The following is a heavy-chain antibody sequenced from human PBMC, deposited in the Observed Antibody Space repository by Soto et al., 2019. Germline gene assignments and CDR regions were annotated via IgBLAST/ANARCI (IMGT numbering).Heavy chain of an antibody. D-gene: IGHD4-17*01. V-gene: IGHV4-59*01. CDR1: GGSISSYY. CDR2: IYYSGST. Sequence: SETLSLTCTVSGGSISSYYWSWIRQPPGKGLEWIGYIYYSGSTNYNPSLKSRVTISVDTSKNQFSLKLSSVTAADTAVYYCARALPATVTSLDAFDIWGQGTMVTVSS. CDR3: ARALPATVTSLDAFDI. J-gene: IGHJ3*02.